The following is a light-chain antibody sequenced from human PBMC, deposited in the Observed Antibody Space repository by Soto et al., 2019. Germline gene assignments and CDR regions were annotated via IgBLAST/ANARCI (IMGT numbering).Light chain of an antibody. V-gene: IGKV3-11*01. J-gene: IGKJ4*02. CDR3: QQRWDWPLT. Sequence: EIVLTQSPASVSLSPGGRATLSCRASRTVNSQLDWYQQKPGQAPRLLIYDTFNRAAGIPARFSGSETGTDFTLPINNLEPEDSAGYYCQQRWDWPLTFGGGTKVEIK. CDR1: RTVNSQ. CDR2: DTF.